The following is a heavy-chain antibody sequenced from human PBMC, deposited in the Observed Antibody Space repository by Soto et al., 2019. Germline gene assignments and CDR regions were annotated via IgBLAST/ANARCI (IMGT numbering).Heavy chain of an antibody. D-gene: IGHD2-2*01. J-gene: IGHJ5*02. CDR1: GGSISISNW. V-gene: IGHV4-4*02. CDR3: ARDTSGQPFDP. Sequence: PWETLSLTCAFSGGSISISNWWSWVRQPPGKGLEWIGEIYHSGSTNYNPSLKSRVTISVDKSKNQFSLKLSSVTAADTAVYYCARDTSGQPFDPWGQGTLVTVS. CDR2: IYHSGST.